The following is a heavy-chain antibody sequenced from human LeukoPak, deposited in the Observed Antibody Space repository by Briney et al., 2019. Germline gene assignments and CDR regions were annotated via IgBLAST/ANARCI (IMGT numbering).Heavy chain of an antibody. CDR2: ISSSSSYI. V-gene: IGHV3-21*01. D-gene: IGHD5-18*01. CDR3: ARDTAMGICYYYGMDV. CDR1: GFTFSSYS. J-gene: IGHJ6*02. Sequence: GGSLRLSCAASGFTFSSYSMNWVRQAPGKGLEWVSSISSSSSYIYYADSVKGRFTISRDNAKNSLYLQMNSLRAEDTAVYYCARDTAMGICYYYGMDVWGQGTTVTVSS.